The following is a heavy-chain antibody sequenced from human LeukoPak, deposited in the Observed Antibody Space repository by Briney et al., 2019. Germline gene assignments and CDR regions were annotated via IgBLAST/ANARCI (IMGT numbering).Heavy chain of an antibody. J-gene: IGHJ4*02. CDR2: ISYDGSNE. D-gene: IGHD6-13*01. Sequence: GGSLRLSCAASGFSFSSYGMHWVRQAPGKGLEWVAVISYDGSNEYFADSVKGRFTVSRDNSKNTLYLQMNSLRAEDTAVYYCAKDWSSSWESSFDYWGQGTLVTVSS. CDR3: AKDWSSSWESSFDY. CDR1: GFSFSSYG. V-gene: IGHV3-30*18.